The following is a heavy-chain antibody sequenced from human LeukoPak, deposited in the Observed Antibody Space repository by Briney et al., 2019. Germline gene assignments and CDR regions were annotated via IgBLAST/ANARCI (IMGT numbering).Heavy chain of an antibody. CDR2: IYYSGST. CDR1: GGSFSSYY. Sequence: SETLSLTCAVYGGSFSSYYWSWIRQPPGKGLEWIGYIYYSGSTNYNPSLKSRVTISVDTSKNQFSLKLSSVTAADTAVYYCARATGYSEWFDPWGQGTLVTVSS. V-gene: IGHV4-59*01. J-gene: IGHJ5*02. CDR3: ARATGYSEWFDP. D-gene: IGHD2-15*01.